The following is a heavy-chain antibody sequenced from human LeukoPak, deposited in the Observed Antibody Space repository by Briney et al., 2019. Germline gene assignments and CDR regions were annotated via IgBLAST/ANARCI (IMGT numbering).Heavy chain of an antibody. CDR2: ISYDGSNK. V-gene: IGHV3-30*18. D-gene: IGHD1-14*01. Sequence: GGSLRLSSAASGFTFSSYGMHWVRQAPRKGLEWGAVISYDGSNKFYPDSVKGRFTISRDNSNLYLQMNSLRAEDTAVYYCAKDGKKWQEPLESWGQGTLVIVSS. J-gene: IGHJ4*02. CDR1: GFTFSSYG. CDR3: AKDGKKWQEPLES.